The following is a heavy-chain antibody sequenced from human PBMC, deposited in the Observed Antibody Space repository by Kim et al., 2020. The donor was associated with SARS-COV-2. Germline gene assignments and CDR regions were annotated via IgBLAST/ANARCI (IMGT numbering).Heavy chain of an antibody. Sequence: ASVKVSCKASGYTFTSYAMHWVRQAPGQRLEWMGWINAGNGNTKYSQKFQGRVTITRDTSASTAYMELSSLRSEDTAVYYCARGPTVGATKGPHYFDYWGQGTLVTVSS. D-gene: IGHD1-26*01. V-gene: IGHV1-3*01. CDR2: INAGNGNT. CDR3: ARGPTVGATKGPHYFDY. J-gene: IGHJ4*02. CDR1: GYTFTSYA.